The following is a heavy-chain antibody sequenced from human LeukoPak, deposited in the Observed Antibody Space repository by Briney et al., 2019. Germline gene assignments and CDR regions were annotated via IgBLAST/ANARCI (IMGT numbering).Heavy chain of an antibody. CDR3: ARDLDSGYCSSTSCYEGYFDL. J-gene: IGHJ2*01. Sequence: ASVKVSCKASGYTFTGYYMHWVRQAPGQGLEWMGWINPNSGGTNYAQKFQGRVTMTRDTSISTAYMELSRLRSDDTAVYYCARDLDSGYCSSTSCYEGYFDLWGRGTLVTVSS. CDR1: GYTFTGYY. CDR2: INPNSGGT. V-gene: IGHV1-2*02. D-gene: IGHD2-2*01.